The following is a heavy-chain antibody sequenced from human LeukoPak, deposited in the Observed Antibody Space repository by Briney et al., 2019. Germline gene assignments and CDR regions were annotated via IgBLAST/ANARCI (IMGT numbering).Heavy chain of an antibody. J-gene: IGHJ2*01. CDR1: GFTFSSYT. D-gene: IGHD3-10*01. CDR3: ARDGKADYYGSGNPPRYWYFDL. V-gene: IGHV3-21*01. CDR2: ISSSSSYI. Sequence: KTGGSLRFSCAASGFTFSSYTMNWVRQAPGKGLEWVSSISSSSSYIYYADSVKDRFTISRDNAKNSLYLQMNSLRAEDTAVYYCARDGKADYYGSGNPPRYWYFDLWGRGTLVTVSS.